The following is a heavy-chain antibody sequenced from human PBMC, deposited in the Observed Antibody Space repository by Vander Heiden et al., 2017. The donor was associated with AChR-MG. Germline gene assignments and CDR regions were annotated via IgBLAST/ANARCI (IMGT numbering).Heavy chain of an antibody. Sequence: QVQLVESGGGVVQPGRSLRPPCAASGFTFSSYAMHWVRQAPGKGLEWVAVISYDGSNKYYADSVKGRFTISRDNSKNTLYLQMNSLRAEDTAVYYCARMSGTDAFDIWGQGTMVTVSS. CDR1: GFTFSSYA. J-gene: IGHJ3*02. V-gene: IGHV3-30-3*01. CDR3: ARMSGTDAFDI. CDR2: ISYDGSNK.